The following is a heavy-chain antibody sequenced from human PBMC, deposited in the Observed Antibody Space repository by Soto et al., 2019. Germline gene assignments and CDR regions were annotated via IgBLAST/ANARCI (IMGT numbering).Heavy chain of an antibody. J-gene: IGHJ1*01. CDR2: INHSGST. V-gene: IGHV4-34*01. Sequence: QVQLQQWGAGLLKPSETLSLTCAVYGGSFTGYYWSLIRQPPGKGLEWIGKINHSGSTNYNPSLKSRVTILVVSSENQFSLKVCSVTAADTAGYYCARGSALLTAIRAWYFQHWCQGTMVT. CDR3: ARGSALLTAIRAWYFQH. D-gene: IGHD2-21*02. CDR1: GGSFTGYY.